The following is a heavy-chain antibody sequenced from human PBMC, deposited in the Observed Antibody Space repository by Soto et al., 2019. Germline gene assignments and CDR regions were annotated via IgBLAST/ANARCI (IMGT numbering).Heavy chain of an antibody. V-gene: IGHV1-46*03. CDR1: GYTFTRYY. J-gene: IGHJ3*02. CDR2: INPSGGST. CDR3: ASSSPGSRTLMDI. D-gene: IGHD6-13*01. Sequence: ASVKGSCEASGYTFTRYYMHWVRQAPGQGLEWMGIINPSGGSTSYAQKFQGRVTMTRDTSTSTVYMELSSLRSEDTAVYYCASSSPGSRTLMDIWGQGTMVTVSS.